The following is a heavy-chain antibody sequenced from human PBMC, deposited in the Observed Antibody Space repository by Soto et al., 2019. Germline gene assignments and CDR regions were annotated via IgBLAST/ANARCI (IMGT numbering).Heavy chain of an antibody. J-gene: IGHJ4*02. Sequence: EVQLVESGGGLVQPGGSLRLSCAASGFTFSSYARHWGRQAPGKGLEYVSAISNNGGSTFYANSVKGRFTISRDNSTNAMSLQMGGLRPEDMAAYYCARDRCIDYVCYAPSDFWGQGTLVTF. CDR3: ARDRCIDYVCYAPSDF. V-gene: IGHV3-64*01. CDR1: GFTFSSYA. CDR2: ISNNGGST. D-gene: IGHD2-8*01.